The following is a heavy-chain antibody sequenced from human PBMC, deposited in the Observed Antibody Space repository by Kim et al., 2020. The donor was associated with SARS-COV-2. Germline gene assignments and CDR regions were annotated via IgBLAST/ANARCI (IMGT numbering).Heavy chain of an antibody. J-gene: IGHJ3*02. Sequence: SETLSLTCAVYGGSFSGYYWSWIRQPPGKGLEWIGEINHSGRTNYNPSLKSRVTISVETSKNQSSLNLSSGTAADPAVYYCARGRIAARKDAFDIWGQGT. V-gene: IGHV4-34*01. CDR3: ARGRIAARKDAFDI. CDR2: INHSGRT. D-gene: IGHD6-6*01. CDR1: GGSFSGYY.